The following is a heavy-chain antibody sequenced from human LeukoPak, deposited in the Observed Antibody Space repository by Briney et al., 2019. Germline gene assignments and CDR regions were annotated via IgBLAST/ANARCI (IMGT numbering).Heavy chain of an antibody. V-gene: IGHV3-7*01. J-gene: IGHJ4*02. CDR2: INQDGSEE. Sequence: GGSLRLSCAASGFTFSNYWMTWVRQAPGRGLEWVAHINQDGSEEHYMDSVKARFTISRDNAKNSLSLQMNSLRAEDTAVYYRVRDGGVSGYDLLDYWGQGTLVTVSS. CDR1: GFTFSNYW. CDR3: VRDGGVSGYDLLDY. D-gene: IGHD5-12*01.